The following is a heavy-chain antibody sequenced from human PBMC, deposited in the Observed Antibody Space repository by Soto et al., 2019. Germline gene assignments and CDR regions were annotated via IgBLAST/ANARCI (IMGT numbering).Heavy chain of an antibody. J-gene: IGHJ4*02. D-gene: IGHD2-2*01. Sequence: GASVKVSCKASGYTFTSYGISWVRQAPGQGLEWMGWISAYNGNTNYAQNLQGRVTVTTDTSTSTAYMELRSLRSDDTAVYYCPRDVPSDCSSTSCYEGYYFDYWGQGTLVTVSS. CDR3: PRDVPSDCSSTSCYEGYYFDY. V-gene: IGHV1-18*01. CDR1: GYTFTSYG. CDR2: ISAYNGNT.